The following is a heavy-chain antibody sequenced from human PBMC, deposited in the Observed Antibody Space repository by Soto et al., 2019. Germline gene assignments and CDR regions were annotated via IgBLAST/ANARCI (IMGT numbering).Heavy chain of an antibody. CDR2: IYYSGST. V-gene: IGHV4-59*01. J-gene: IGHJ6*03. Sequence: PSETLSLTCTVSGGSISSYYWSWIRQPPGKGLEWIGYIYYSGSTNYNPSLKSRVTISVDTSKNQFSLKLSSVTAADTAVYYCASEVYSGYDSKTHYYYYYMDVWGKGTTVTVSS. CDR3: ASEVYSGYDSKTHYYYYYMDV. D-gene: IGHD5-12*01. CDR1: GGSISSYY.